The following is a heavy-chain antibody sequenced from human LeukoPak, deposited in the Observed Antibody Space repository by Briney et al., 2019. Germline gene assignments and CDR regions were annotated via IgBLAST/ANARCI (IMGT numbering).Heavy chain of an antibody. J-gene: IGHJ4*02. CDR2: INSDGSSS. D-gene: IGHD2-15*01. V-gene: IGHV3-74*01. CDR3: ARCRSGGSCYSSD. CDR1: GFTFSTYW. Sequence: GGSLRLSCAASGFTFSTYWIYWVRQALGKGLVWVSRINSDGSSSSYADSVKGRFTISRDNAKDTLYLQMHSLTAADTAVYYCARCRSGGSCYSSDWGQGTLVTVSS.